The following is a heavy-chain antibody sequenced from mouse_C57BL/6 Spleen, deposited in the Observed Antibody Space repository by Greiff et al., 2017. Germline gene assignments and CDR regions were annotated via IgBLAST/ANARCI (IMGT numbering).Heavy chain of an antibody. J-gene: IGHJ4*01. CDR1: GFTFSSYA. CDR2: ISDGGSYT. CDR3: AREGYYYGSSPYAMDY. V-gene: IGHV5-4*01. D-gene: IGHD1-1*01. Sequence: EVQGVESGGGLVKPGGSLKLSCAASGFTFSSYAMSWVRQTPEKRLEWVATISDGGSYTYYPDNVKGRFTISRDNAKNNLYLQMSHLKSEDTAMYYCAREGYYYGSSPYAMDYWGQGTSVTVSS.